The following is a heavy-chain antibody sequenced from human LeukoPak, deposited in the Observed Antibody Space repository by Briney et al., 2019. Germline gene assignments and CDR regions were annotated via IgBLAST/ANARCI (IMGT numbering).Heavy chain of an antibody. D-gene: IGHD1-26*01. CDR2: IYYSGST. J-gene: IGHJ4*02. CDR3: ARYAVEYSGTYFDS. Sequence: SETLSLTCAVYGGSFSPYYWSWIRQPPGKGLEWIGSIYYSGSTYYNPSLKSRVTISVDTSKNQFSLKLGSVTAADTAVYYCARYAVEYSGTYFDSWGQGSLVTASS. V-gene: IGHV4-34*01. CDR1: GGSFSPYY.